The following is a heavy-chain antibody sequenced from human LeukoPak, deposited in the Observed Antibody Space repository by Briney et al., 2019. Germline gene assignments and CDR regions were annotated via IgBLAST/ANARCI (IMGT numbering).Heavy chain of an antibody. D-gene: IGHD3-10*01. V-gene: IGHV4-34*01. CDR2: INHSGST. CDR1: GGSFSGYY. J-gene: IGHJ4*02. CDR3: ARGRNFGGSGSYQLAY. Sequence: SETLSLTCAVYGGSFSGYYWSWIRQPPGKGLEWSGEINHSGSTNYNPSLKIRVTISVDTSKNQFSLKLSSVTAADTAVYYCARGRNFGGSGSYQLAYWGQGTLVTVSS.